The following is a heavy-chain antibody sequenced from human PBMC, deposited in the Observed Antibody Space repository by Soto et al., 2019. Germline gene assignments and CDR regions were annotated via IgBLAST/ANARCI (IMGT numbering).Heavy chain of an antibody. J-gene: IGHJ6*04. V-gene: IGHV2-5*02. CDR1: GFSLYTRRVG. Sequence: QITLKESRPTLVKPTQTLTLTCSSSGFSLYTRRVGVGWVRQPPGKALEWLALLYWDNTRRYSPSLKNSLTIAKGTSENQVVLTMTNMEPGDTGTYYCARYTTDTYFDVWGKGTTVTVSS. CDR2: LYWDNTR. D-gene: IGHD2-2*02. CDR3: ARYTTDTYFDV.